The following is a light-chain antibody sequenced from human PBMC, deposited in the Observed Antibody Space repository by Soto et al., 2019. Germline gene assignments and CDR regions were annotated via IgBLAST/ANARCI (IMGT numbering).Light chain of an antibody. CDR2: DAS. CDR3: QQYQGYSGT. J-gene: IGKJ1*01. Sequence: IHMTQSPSTLSASVGDRVTITCRASQSISTWLAWYQQKSGRAPRLLISDASSLQSGVPSRFSGSGSGTEFTLTISSLQPDDCETYYCQQYQGYSGTFVKGTKADI. CDR1: QSISTW. V-gene: IGKV1-5*01.